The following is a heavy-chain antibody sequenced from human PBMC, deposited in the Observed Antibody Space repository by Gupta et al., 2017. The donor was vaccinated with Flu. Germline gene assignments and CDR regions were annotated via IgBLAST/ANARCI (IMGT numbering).Heavy chain of an antibody. CDR2: IRASGVGT. D-gene: IGHD6-19*01. V-gene: IGHV3-23*01. CDR1: GFTFKSHT. Sequence: EVRLLESGGGLVQPGGSLRLTCTASGFTFKSHTMSWVRQAPGKGREWVAAIRASGVGTHYADSVEGRFAISRDNFKNTVYLQMSVLTVDDTAVYYCARHESLYSSGWGGAYDIWGQGTTVTVSS. J-gene: IGHJ3*02. CDR3: ARHESLYSSGWGGAYDI.